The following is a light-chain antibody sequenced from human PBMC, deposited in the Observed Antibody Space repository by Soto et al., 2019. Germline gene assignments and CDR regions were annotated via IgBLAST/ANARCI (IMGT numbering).Light chain of an antibody. V-gene: IGKV1-39*01. Sequence: DIQMTQSPSSLSASVGDRVTITCRASQTISSHLHWYQQKPGKAPMLLIYAASSLQSGVPSRFSGSGSGTDFTLTISSLQHEDFATYHCQQSYSTSWTFGQGTKVDIK. CDR3: QQSYSTSWT. J-gene: IGKJ1*01. CDR2: AAS. CDR1: QTISSH.